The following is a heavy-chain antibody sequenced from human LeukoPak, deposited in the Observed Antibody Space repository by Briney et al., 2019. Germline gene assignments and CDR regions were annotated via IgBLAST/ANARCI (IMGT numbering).Heavy chain of an antibody. CDR1: GGSIDITNY. CDR3: TRENRPFCPFAF. Sequence: PSETLSLTCGVSGGSIDITNYWSWVRQAPGRGLEWIGEISHDGTTNYNSSLRSRVAMSFDRANNQFSLSLTSVTAADTAVYYCTRENRPFCPFAFWGQGVVVTLSS. CDR2: ISHDGTT. V-gene: IGHV4-4*02. D-gene: IGHD2/OR15-2a*01. J-gene: IGHJ4*02.